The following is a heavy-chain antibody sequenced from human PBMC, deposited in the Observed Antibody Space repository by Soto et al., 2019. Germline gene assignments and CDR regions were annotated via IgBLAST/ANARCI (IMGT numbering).Heavy chain of an antibody. Sequence: GGSLRLSCAASGFTFSGYSMNWVRQAPGKGLEWLAYISSTSDTTLYADSVKGRFTVSRDNAKNSLYLQMNNLRVEDTAVFYCARDADTLTSYYYYGMDVWGQGTTVTVSS. CDR2: ISSTSDTT. D-gene: IGHD3-9*01. V-gene: IGHV3-48*01. CDR3: ARDADTLTSYYYYGMDV. J-gene: IGHJ6*02. CDR1: GFTFSGYS.